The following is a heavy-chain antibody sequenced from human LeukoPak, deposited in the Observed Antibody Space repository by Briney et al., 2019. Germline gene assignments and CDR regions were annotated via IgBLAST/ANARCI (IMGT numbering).Heavy chain of an antibody. CDR3: AKVGAVVAALYFDY. Sequence: PGGSLRLSCAASGFTFSSYAMSWVRQAPGKGLEWVSAICGSGGSTYYADSVKGRFTISGDNSKNTPYLQINSRRAEDTAVYYCAKVGAVVAALYFDYWGQGTLVTVSS. V-gene: IGHV3-23*01. CDR1: GFTFSSYA. J-gene: IGHJ4*02. D-gene: IGHD2-15*01. CDR2: ICGSGGST.